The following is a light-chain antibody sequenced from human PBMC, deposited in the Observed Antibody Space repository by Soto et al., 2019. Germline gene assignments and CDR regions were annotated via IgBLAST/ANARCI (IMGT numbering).Light chain of an antibody. V-gene: IGKV3-20*01. CDR2: GGS. J-gene: IGKJ2*01. CDR3: EQYCSSPYT. CDR1: QSVSSSY. Sequence: EIVLTQSPGTLSLSPGERATLSCRASQSVSSSYLAWYQQKPGQAPSLLIYGGSSRATGIPDRFSGSGSGTDFTLTISGLEPEDLAVYYCEQYCSSPYTFGQGTQLEVK.